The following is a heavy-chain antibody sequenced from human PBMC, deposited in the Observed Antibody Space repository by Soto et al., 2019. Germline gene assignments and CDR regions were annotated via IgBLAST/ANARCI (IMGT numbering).Heavy chain of an antibody. CDR2: IYYSGST. V-gene: IGHV4-59*08. CDR1: GGSISSYY. D-gene: IGHD3-10*01. J-gene: IGHJ5*02. CDR3: ARQARITMVRGVIAYWFDP. Sequence: SETLSLTCTVSGGSISSYYWSWIRQPPGKGLEWIGYIYYSGSTNYNPSLKSRVTISVDTSKNQFSLKLSSVTAADTAVYYCARQARITMVRGVIAYWFDPWGQGTLVTVSS.